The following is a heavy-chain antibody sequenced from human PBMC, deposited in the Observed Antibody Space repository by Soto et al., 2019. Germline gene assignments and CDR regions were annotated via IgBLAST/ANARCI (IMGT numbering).Heavy chain of an antibody. Sequence: SETLSLTCTVSGGSISSYYWSWIRQPPGKGLEWIGYIYYSGSTNYAPSLKSRVTISVDTSKNQFSLNLNSVIAADTAVYYCAREGTSSSRFRDYYHGMDVWGQGTTVTVSS. CDR1: GGSISSYY. CDR3: AREGTSSSRFRDYYHGMDV. V-gene: IGHV4-59*01. D-gene: IGHD2-2*01. CDR2: IYYSGST. J-gene: IGHJ6*02.